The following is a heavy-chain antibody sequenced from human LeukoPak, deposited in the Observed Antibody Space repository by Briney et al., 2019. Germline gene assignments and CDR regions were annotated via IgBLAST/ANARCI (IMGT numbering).Heavy chain of an antibody. CDR1: GFTFSSYA. V-gene: IGHV3-23*01. Sequence: GGPLRLSCAASGFTFSSYAMSWIRQAPGKGLEWVSAISGSGGSTYYADSVKGRFTISRDNSKNTLYLQMNSLRAEDTAVYYCAKMHYDFWSGYQNQMNYFDYWGQGTLVTVSS. J-gene: IGHJ4*02. CDR3: AKMHYDFWSGYQNQMNYFDY. CDR2: ISGSGGST. D-gene: IGHD3-3*01.